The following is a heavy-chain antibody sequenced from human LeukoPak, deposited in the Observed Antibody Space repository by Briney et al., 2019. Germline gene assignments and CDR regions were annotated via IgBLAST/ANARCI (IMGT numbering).Heavy chain of an antibody. CDR2: ISPYNGNT. CDR3: ARAGSGSGWYFDY. V-gene: IGHV1-18*01. D-gene: IGHD6-19*01. J-gene: IGHJ4*02. Sequence: ASVKVSRKASGYDFTSVGITWVRRAPGQGLEWMGWISPYNGNTRYAQKFQGRVAMTTDTSTTTAYMELRGLRFNDTAVYYCARAGSGSGWYFDYWGQRTLVTVSS. CDR1: GYDFTSVG.